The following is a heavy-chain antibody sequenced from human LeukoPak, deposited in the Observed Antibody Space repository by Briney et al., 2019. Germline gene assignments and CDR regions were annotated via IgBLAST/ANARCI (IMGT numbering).Heavy chain of an antibody. CDR3: AKPHASGIYLPYDN. Sequence: GGSLRLSCAASGFLFSDCTMSWLRQAPGEGLEWVSAITPNGGFATYAESVKGRFTISRDNSKNALYLQMNSLRAEDTAVYYCAKPHASGIYLPYDNWGQGTPVTVSS. V-gene: IGHV3-23*01. D-gene: IGHD3-10*01. J-gene: IGHJ4*02. CDR2: ITPNGGFA. CDR1: GFLFSDCT.